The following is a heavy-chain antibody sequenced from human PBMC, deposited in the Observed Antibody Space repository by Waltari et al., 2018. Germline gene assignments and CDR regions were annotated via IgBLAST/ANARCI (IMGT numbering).Heavy chain of an antibody. CDR3: ARGLGYCSSTSCSGYFDY. J-gene: IGHJ4*02. CDR2: IYHSGST. V-gene: IGHV4-30-2*01. D-gene: IGHD2-2*01. Sequence: QLQLQESGSGLVKPSQTLSLTCAVSGGSISSGGYSWSWIRQPPGKGLEWIGYIYHSGSTYSNPSLKSRVTISVDRSKNQFSLKLSSVTAADTAVYYCARGLGYCSSTSCSGYFDYWGQGTLVTVSS. CDR1: GGSISSGGYS.